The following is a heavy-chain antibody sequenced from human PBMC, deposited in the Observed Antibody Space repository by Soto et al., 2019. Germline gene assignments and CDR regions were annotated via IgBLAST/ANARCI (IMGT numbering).Heavy chain of an antibody. J-gene: IGHJ5*02. CDR3: ARRGGSSSWYGFVGEGWFDP. V-gene: IGHV4-39*01. CDR2: IYYSGST. CDR1: GGSISSSSYY. Sequence: SETLSLTCTVSGGSISSSSYYWGWIRQPPGKGLEWIGSIYYSGSTYYNPSLKSRVTISVDTSKNQFSLKLSSVTAADTAVYYCARRGGSSSWYGFVGEGWFDPWGQGTLVTVSS. D-gene: IGHD6-13*01.